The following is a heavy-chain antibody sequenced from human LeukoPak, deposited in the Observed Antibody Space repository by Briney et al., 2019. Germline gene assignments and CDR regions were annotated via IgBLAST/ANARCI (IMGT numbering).Heavy chain of an antibody. Sequence: PSETLSLTCTVSGGSITNYYWAWIRQPPGKGLEWIGYISYSGSTNYNPSLRSRVTISVDTSENQFSLKLNSVTAADTAVYYCARDIAAYGSGSYPFDYWGQGTLVTVSS. J-gene: IGHJ4*02. D-gene: IGHD3-10*01. V-gene: IGHV4-59*01. CDR3: ARDIAAYGSGSYPFDY. CDR1: GGSITNYY. CDR2: ISYSGST.